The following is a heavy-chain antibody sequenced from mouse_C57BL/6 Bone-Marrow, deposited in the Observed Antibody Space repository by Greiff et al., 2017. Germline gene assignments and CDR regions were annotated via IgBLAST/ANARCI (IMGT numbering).Heavy chain of an antibody. V-gene: IGHV1-64*01. Sequence: QVQLPQPGAELVKPGASVKFSCKASGYPFTSYWMHWVKQRPGQGLEWIGTIHPNSGRTNYNEKFKSKATLTVDKSSSTAYMQLSSLTSEDSAVYYCARTFTTVVARTAWFAYWGQGTLVTVSA. D-gene: IGHD1-1*01. CDR1: GYPFTSYW. J-gene: IGHJ3*01. CDR2: IHPNSGRT. CDR3: ARTFTTVVARTAWFAY.